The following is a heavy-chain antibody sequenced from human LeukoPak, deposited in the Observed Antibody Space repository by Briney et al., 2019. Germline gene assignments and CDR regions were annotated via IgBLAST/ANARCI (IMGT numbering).Heavy chain of an antibody. CDR3: AKDRVTTVTTFFSQFDF. CDR1: GFTFSNYA. D-gene: IGHD4-11*01. Sequence: GGSLRLSCAASGFTFSNYAMHWVRQVPGKGLEWVSGITGSGDKTYYTDSLKGQFTISRNNSKNTLFLQISSLRADDTAVYYCAKDRVTTVTTFFSQFDFWGQGTLVTVSS. J-gene: IGHJ4*02. V-gene: IGHV3-23*01. CDR2: ITGSGDKT.